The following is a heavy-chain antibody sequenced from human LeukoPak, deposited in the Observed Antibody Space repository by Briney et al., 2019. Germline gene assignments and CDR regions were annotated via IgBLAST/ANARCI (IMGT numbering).Heavy chain of an antibody. Sequence: VASVKVSCKASGYTFTGYYMHWVRQAPGQGLEWMGRINPNSGGTNYAQKFQGRVTMTRDTSISTAYMELSRLRSDDTAVYYCARDSSRHYYYYYMDVWGKGTTVTVSS. CDR2: INPNSGGT. CDR3: ARDSSRHYYYYYMDV. J-gene: IGHJ6*03. D-gene: IGHD6-13*01. CDR1: GYTFTGYY. V-gene: IGHV1-2*06.